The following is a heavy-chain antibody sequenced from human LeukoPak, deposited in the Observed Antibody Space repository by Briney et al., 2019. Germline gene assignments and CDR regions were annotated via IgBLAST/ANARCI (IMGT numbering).Heavy chain of an antibody. D-gene: IGHD6-13*01. CDR3: AKDHARSSWYFDY. Sequence: GRSLRLSCAASGFTFSSYGMHWVRQAPGKGLEWVAVISYDGSNKYYADSVKGRFTISRDNSKNTLYLQINSLRAEDTAVYYCAKDHARSSWYFDYWGQGTLVTVSS. V-gene: IGHV3-30*18. J-gene: IGHJ4*02. CDR2: ISYDGSNK. CDR1: GFTFSSYG.